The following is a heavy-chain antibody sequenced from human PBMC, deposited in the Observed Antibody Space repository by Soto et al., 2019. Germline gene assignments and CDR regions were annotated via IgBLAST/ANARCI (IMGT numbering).Heavy chain of an antibody. CDR3: TGDQGGSYDSWFDP. J-gene: IGHJ5*02. V-gene: IGHV3-21*01. D-gene: IGHD1-26*01. CDR1: FTFSMYS. CDR2: ISSGSAFI. Sequence: EVQVVESGGGLVKPGGSLRLSCNFTFSMYSMNWVRQAPGKGLEWVASISSGSAFIKYADSVKGRFSISRDNAKDAVSLEMNSLRAEDAGMYYCTGDQGGSYDSWFDPWGRGTLVTVSS.